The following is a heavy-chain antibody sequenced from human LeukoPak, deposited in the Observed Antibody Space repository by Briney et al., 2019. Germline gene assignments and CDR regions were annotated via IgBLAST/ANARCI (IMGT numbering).Heavy chain of an antibody. D-gene: IGHD6-19*01. J-gene: IGHJ4*02. CDR2: ISAYNGNT. V-gene: IGHV1-18*01. Sequence: ASVKVSCKASGYTFTSYGISWVRQAPGQGLEWMGWISAYNGNTNYAQKLQGRFTMTTDTSTSTAYMELRSLRSDDTAVYYCARDLKMGYSSGRYSWGTGSSNDYWGQGTLVTVS. CDR3: ARDLKMGYSSGRYSWGTGSSNDY. CDR1: GYTFTSYG.